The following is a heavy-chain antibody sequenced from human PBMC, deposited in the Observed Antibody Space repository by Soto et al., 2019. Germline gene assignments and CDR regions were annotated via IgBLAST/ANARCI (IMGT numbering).Heavy chain of an antibody. CDR1: GFTFSNAW. Sequence: PGGSLRLSCAASGFTFSNAWMNWVRQAPGKGLEWVGRIKSKTDGGTTDYAAPVKGRFTISRDDSKNTLYPQMNSLKTEDTAVYYCTTDPGYSGSSSDYWGQGTLVTVSS. J-gene: IGHJ4*02. D-gene: IGHD1-26*01. V-gene: IGHV3-15*07. CDR3: TTDPGYSGSSSDY. CDR2: IKSKTDGGTT.